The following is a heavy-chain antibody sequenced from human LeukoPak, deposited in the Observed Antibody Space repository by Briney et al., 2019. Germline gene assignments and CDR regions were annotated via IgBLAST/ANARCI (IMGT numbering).Heavy chain of an antibody. J-gene: IGHJ4*02. V-gene: IGHV3-7*01. CDR2: IKQDGSEK. CDR3: ARVSYDSSGYYYGLDY. CDR1: GFTFSSYG. D-gene: IGHD3-22*01. Sequence: PGGSLRLSCVGSGFTFSSYGMHWVRQAPGKGLEWVANIKQDGSEKYYVDSVKGRFTISRDNAKNSLYLQMNSLRAEDTAVYYCARVSYDSSGYYYGLDYWGQGTLVTVSS.